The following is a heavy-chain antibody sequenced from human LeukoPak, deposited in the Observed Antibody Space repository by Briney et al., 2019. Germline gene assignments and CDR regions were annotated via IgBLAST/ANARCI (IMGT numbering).Heavy chain of an antibody. J-gene: IGHJ5*02. D-gene: IGHD1-26*01. CDR2: ISSSGSTI. Sequence: PGGSLRLSCAASGFTFSSYEMNWVRQAPGKGLEWVSYISSSGSTIYYADSVKGRFTISRDNAKNSLYPQMNSLRAEDTAVYYCARGPAYSGSYPNWFDPWGQGTLVTVSS. CDR3: ARGPAYSGSYPNWFDP. V-gene: IGHV3-48*03. CDR1: GFTFSSYE.